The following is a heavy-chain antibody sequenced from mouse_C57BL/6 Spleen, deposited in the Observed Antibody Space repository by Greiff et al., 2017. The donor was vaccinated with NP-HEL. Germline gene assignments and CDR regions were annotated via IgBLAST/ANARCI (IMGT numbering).Heavy chain of an antibody. D-gene: IGHD1-1*01. CDR3: AGGSSYNAMDY. CDR1: GYSFTDYN. Sequence: EVQVVESGPELVKPGASVTISCKASGYSFTDYNMNWVKQSNGKSLEWIGVINPNYGTTSYNQKFKGKATLTVDQSSSTAYMQLNSLTSEDSAVYYCAGGSSYNAMDYWGQGTSVTVSS. CDR2: INPNYGTT. J-gene: IGHJ4*01. V-gene: IGHV1-39*01.